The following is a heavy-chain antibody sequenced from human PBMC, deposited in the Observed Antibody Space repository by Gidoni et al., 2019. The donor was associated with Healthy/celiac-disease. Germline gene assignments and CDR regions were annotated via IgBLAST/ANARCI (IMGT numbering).Heavy chain of an antibody. CDR1: GFSFDDYA. CDR3: AKDIGRWLQFRAFDI. J-gene: IGHJ3*02. V-gene: IGHV3-9*01. Sequence: EVQLVESGGGLVQPGRSLRLSCAASGFSFDDYAMHWVRQAPGKGLEWVSGISWHSGSIGYADSVKGRFTISRDNAKNSLYLQMNSLRAEDTALYYCAKDIGRWLQFRAFDIWGQGTMVTVSS. D-gene: IGHD5-12*01. CDR2: ISWHSGSI.